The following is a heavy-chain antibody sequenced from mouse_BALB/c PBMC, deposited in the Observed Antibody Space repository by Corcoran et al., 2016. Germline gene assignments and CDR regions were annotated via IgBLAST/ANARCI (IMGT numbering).Heavy chain of an antibody. J-gene: IGHJ4*01. Sequence: EIQLQQSGPELMKPGASVKISCKASGYSFTSYYMHWVKQGHGKSLEWMGYIDPFNGGTSYHQKFKGKATLTVDKSSSTAYMHLSSLTSEDSAVYYCARSGRSYAMDYWGQGTSVTVSS. V-gene: IGHV1S135*01. CDR3: ARSGRSYAMDY. CDR1: GYSFTSYY. CDR2: IDPFNGGT. D-gene: IGHD3-1*01.